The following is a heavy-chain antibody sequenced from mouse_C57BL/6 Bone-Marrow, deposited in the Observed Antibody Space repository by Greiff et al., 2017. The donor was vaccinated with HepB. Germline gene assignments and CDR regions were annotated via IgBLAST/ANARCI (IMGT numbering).Heavy chain of an antibody. V-gene: IGHV1-81*01. CDR2: IYPSSGNT. D-gene: IGHD1-1*01. Sequence: VQLQQSGAELARPGASVKLSCKASGYTFTSYGISWVKQRTGQGLEWIGEIYPSSGNTYYNEKFKGKATLTADKSSSTSYMELRSLTSEDSAGYVCDRAAEYYLSSYWCQGTTLTVSA. CDR1: GYTFTSYG. J-gene: IGHJ2*01. CDR3: DRAAEYYLSSY.